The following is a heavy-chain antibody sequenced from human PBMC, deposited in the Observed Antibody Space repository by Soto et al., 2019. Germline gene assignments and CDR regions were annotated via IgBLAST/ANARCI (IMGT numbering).Heavy chain of an antibody. CDR2: IFPDSGGR. D-gene: IGHD1-1*01. Sequence: ASPEISCKPSGYSFTGYYLSWVREALRQGLEWMGWIFPDSGGRTYAPKFRGWVTMTRDTSIRTAYMELSGLKSDDTAVYFCVRAETFYPGNTFDCWGQGALVTVSS. V-gene: IGHV1-2*04. J-gene: IGHJ4*02. CDR1: GYSFTGYY. CDR3: VRAETFYPGNTFDC.